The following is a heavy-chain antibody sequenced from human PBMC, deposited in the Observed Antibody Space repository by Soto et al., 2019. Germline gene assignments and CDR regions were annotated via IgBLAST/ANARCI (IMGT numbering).Heavy chain of an antibody. V-gene: IGHV3-30*03. CDR2: ISYDGSNK. Sequence: QVQLVESGGGVVQPGRSLRLSCAASGFTVSHYDIHWVRQAPGKGLEWVAVISYDGSNKHYADAVKGRFTVSRDNSKNTLYLQMNSLRAEDTAVYFCARYSGKYQGPIDYWGQGTLVTVSS. D-gene: IGHD1-26*01. J-gene: IGHJ4*02. CDR3: ARYSGKYQGPIDY. CDR1: GFTVSHYD.